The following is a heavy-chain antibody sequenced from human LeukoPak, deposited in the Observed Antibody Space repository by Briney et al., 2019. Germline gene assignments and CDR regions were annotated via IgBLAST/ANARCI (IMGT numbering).Heavy chain of an antibody. D-gene: IGHD6-13*01. V-gene: IGHV4-59*08. Sequence: PSETLSLTCTVSGASISSYYWXWXXXXPGKXXEXIGXXSYSGSPNYNPSLKSRVTISADTSKNQFSLNLSSVTAADTAVYYCARVGHIVAAGTYDWWGQGTLVTVSS. J-gene: IGHJ4*02. CDR2: XSYSGSP. CDR1: GASISSYY. CDR3: ARVGHIVAAGTYDW.